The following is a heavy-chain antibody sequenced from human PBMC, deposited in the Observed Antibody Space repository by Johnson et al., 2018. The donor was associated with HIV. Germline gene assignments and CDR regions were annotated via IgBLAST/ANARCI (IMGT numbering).Heavy chain of an antibody. CDR2: TRYDGSNK. CDR1: GFTFSSYG. D-gene: IGHD2-8*02. Sequence: QVQLVESGGGVVQPGRSLRLSCAASGFTFSSYGMHWVRQAPGKGLEWVAFTRYDGSNKYYADSVKGRFTISRDNSKNTLYLQMNSLRAEDTAVYYCAKSGLFVLVVYAPDVFDIWGQGTMVTVSS. CDR3: AKSGLFVLVVYAPDVFDI. J-gene: IGHJ3*02. V-gene: IGHV3-30*02.